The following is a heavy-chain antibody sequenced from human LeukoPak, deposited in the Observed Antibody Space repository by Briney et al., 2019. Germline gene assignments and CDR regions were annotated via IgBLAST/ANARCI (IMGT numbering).Heavy chain of an antibody. CDR1: GFTFSTYS. CDR2: ISSSSSTI. J-gene: IGHJ4*02. V-gene: IGHV3-48*01. CDR3: AKDEGQFVAAMDY. D-gene: IGHD2-15*01. Sequence: GGSLRLSCAASGFTFSTYSMNWVRQAPGKGLEWVSYISSSSSTIYYADSVKGRFTISRDNAKNSLYLQMNSLRAEDTALYYCAKDEGQFVAAMDYWGQGTLVTVSS.